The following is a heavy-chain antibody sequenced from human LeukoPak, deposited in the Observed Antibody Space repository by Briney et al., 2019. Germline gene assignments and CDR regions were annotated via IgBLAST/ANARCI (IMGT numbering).Heavy chain of an antibody. CDR3: ARKSEWELLDY. CDR1: RYTFIGYY. V-gene: IGHV1-2*02. CDR2: INPKSGVT. J-gene: IGHJ4*02. Sequence: GASVKVSCKASRYTFIGYYIHWVRQVPGQGLEWMGWINPKSGVTNYAQKFQGRVTMTRDTSISTAYMDLSRLRSDDTAVYYCARKSEWELLDYWGQGTLVTVSS. D-gene: IGHD1-26*01.